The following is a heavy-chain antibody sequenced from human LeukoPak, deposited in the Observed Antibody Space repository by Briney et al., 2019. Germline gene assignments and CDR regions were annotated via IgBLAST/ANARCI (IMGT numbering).Heavy chain of an antibody. V-gene: IGHV3-7*04. Sequence: PGGSLRLSCAASGLTFRIFWMSWVRQAPGRGLEWVANIHPEGNEKYHVESVKGRFTISRDNAKSSLFLQMNGLRAEDTAVYYCARGDAFSGDHWGQGTLVTVSS. CDR3: ARGDAFSGDH. CDR2: IHPEGNEK. J-gene: IGHJ4*02. CDR1: GLTFRIFW.